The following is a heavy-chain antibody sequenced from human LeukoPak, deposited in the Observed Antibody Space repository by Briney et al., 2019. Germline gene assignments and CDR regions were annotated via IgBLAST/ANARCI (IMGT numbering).Heavy chain of an antibody. CDR3: ARDNTAAGPFDY. Sequence: ASVTVSLKGSGYTFTNYYMQWVRQAPGQGGEGMGIIDPSCGSTSYAQKFQATVTMTRATSTSTVYMDLSSLGSEDTAVYYCARDNTAAGPFDYWGQGTLVTVSS. V-gene: IGHV1-46*01. CDR1: GYTFTNYY. D-gene: IGHD6-13*01. J-gene: IGHJ4*02. CDR2: IDPSCGST.